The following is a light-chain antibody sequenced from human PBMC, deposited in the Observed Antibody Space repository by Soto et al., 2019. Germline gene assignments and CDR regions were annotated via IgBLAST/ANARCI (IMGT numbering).Light chain of an antibody. CDR2: AAS. CDR1: QGIRDE. Sequence: IQMTQSPSSVSASVGDRVTITCRASQGIRDELGWYQQKAGKAPNLLISAASRLQSGVPSRFSGRGSGTDFTLTISSLQPEDFATYYCLQDYAYPRTLGQGTKVDIK. CDR3: LQDYAYPRT. V-gene: IGKV1-6*01. J-gene: IGKJ1*01.